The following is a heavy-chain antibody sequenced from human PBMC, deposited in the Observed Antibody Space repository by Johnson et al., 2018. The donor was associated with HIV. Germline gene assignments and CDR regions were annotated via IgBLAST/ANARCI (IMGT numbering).Heavy chain of an antibody. CDR2: IKQDGSEK. CDR3: AREPLGNYVLGYAFDI. J-gene: IGHJ3*02. CDR1: GFTFSSYW. V-gene: IGHV3-7*01. D-gene: IGHD1-7*01. Sequence: VQLVESGGGLVQPGGSLRLSCAASGFTFSSYWMSWVRQAPGKGLEWVANIKQDGSEKYYVDSVKGRFTISRDNSKSTLFLQMNSLRPEDTAVYYCAREPLGNYVLGYAFDIWGQGTMVTVSS.